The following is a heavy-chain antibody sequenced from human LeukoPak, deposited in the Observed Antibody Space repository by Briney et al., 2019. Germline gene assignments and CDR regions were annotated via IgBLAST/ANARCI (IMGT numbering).Heavy chain of an antibody. J-gene: IGHJ3*02. Sequence: SETLSLTCTVSGVSISSYYWSWIRQPPGRGLEWIGYIYYSGSTNYNPSLKSRVTISVDTSKNQFSLKLSSVTAADTAVYYCAREGYYYGYDAFDIWGQGTMVTVSS. V-gene: IGHV4-59*01. CDR2: IYYSGST. D-gene: IGHD3-22*01. CDR1: GVSISSYY. CDR3: AREGYYYGYDAFDI.